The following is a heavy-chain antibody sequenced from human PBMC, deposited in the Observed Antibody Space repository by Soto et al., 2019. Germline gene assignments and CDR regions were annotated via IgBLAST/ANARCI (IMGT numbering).Heavy chain of an antibody. CDR2: ISNNGAHT. CDR3: ASRGYGSRWPNVYMDV. D-gene: IGHD6-13*01. CDR1: GFTFSNYE. Sequence: EAQLVESGGGLVQPGGSLRLSCAASGFTFSNYEMHWVRQAPGKGLEYVSGISNNGAHTDYAKSVKGRFTISRDNSENTLYLQMGSLRAEDMALYDCASRGYGSRWPNVYMDVWGKGTTVTVSS. J-gene: IGHJ6*03. V-gene: IGHV3-64*01.